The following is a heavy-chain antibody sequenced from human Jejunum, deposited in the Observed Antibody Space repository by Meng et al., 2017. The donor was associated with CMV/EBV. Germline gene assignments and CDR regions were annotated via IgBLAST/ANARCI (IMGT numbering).Heavy chain of an antibody. CDR3: ARVVVVPADYYTMDV. D-gene: IGHD2-2*01. V-gene: IGHV1-18*01. Sequence: GYSFPTHDITWVRQAPGQGLEWMGLISPYNGNTKYAQRVQDRVTMTTDTSTRTAYMELRSLTSDDTAVYYCARVVVVPADYYTMDVWGQGTTVTVSS. CDR2: ISPYNGNT. CDR1: GYSFPTHD. J-gene: IGHJ6*02.